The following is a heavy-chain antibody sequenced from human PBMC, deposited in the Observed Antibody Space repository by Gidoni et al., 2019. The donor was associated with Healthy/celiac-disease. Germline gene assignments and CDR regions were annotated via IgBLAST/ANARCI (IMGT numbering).Heavy chain of an antibody. CDR2: INPNSGGT. D-gene: IGHD4-17*01. J-gene: IGHJ6*02. CDR1: GYTSTGYY. CDR3: SRFSTVTTSYYYGMDV. Sequence: QVQLVQSGAEVKKPGASVKTSCKASGYTSTGYYMHWRRQAPGQGIEWMGWINPNSGGTNYAQKFQGRVTMTRDTSISTAYMELSRLRSDDTAVYYCSRFSTVTTSYYYGMDVWGQGTTVTVSS. V-gene: IGHV1-2*02.